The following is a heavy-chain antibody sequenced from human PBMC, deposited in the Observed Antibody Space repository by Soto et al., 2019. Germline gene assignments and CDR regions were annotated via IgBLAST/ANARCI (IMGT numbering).Heavy chain of an antibody. CDR1: GFTFSDHY. D-gene: IGHD6-25*01. Sequence: GGSLRLSCAASGFTFSDHYMDWVRQAPGKGLEWVGRTRDKAHSYATEYAASVKGRFSISRDDSKNSLSLQMNILQTEDTAVYYCVRARSSSGSYYFHLWGQGTLVTVSS. V-gene: IGHV3-72*01. CDR3: VRARSSSGSYYFHL. CDR2: TRDKAHSYAT. J-gene: IGHJ4*02.